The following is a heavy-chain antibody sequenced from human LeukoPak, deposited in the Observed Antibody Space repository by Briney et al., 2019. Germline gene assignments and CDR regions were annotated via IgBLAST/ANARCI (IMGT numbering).Heavy chain of an antibody. Sequence: GGSLRLSCAASGFAFSDHYMSWIRQAPGKGLEWVSYISSRGTNIYYADSVQGRFIISRDNAKNSLYLQMNSLRAEDTALYYCAKVDKWEHGNFDYWGQGTLVTVSS. CDR1: GFAFSDHY. CDR3: AKVDKWEHGNFDY. CDR2: ISSRGTNI. V-gene: IGHV3-11*01. J-gene: IGHJ4*02. D-gene: IGHD1-26*01.